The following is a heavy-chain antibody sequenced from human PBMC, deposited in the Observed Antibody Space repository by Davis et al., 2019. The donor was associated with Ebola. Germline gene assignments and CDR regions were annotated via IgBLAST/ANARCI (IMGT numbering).Heavy chain of an antibody. Sequence: MPSETLSLTCAVSGGSISSSNWWSWVRQPPGKGLEWIGEIYHSGSTNYNPSLKSRVTISVDTSKNQFSLKLSSVTAADTAVYYCARGYDYIWGSYRPRGVYFDYWGQGTLVTVSS. CDR2: IYHSGST. V-gene: IGHV4-4*02. CDR3: ARGYDYIWGSYRPRGVYFDY. D-gene: IGHD3-16*02. CDR1: GGSISSSNW. J-gene: IGHJ4*02.